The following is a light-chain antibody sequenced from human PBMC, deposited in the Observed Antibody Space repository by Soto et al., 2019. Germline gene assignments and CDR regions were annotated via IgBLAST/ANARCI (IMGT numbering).Light chain of an antibody. CDR2: NAS. J-gene: IGKJ1*01. CDR1: QSISTW. V-gene: IGKV1-5*03. CDR3: QQYGNYWT. Sequence: DIQMTQSPSTLSASVGDRVTITCRASQSISTWLAWYQQKPGRAPKLLIYNASSLESGVPSRFSGSGCGAEFTLTISSLQPDDFATYYCQQYGNYWTFGQGTKVEI.